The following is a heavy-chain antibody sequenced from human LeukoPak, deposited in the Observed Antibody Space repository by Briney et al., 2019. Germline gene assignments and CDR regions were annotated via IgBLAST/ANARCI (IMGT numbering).Heavy chain of an antibody. CDR2: MKPNSGNT. D-gene: IGHD3-10*01. CDR1: GYTFTSYD. J-gene: IGHJ4*02. Sequence: ASVKVSCKASGYTFTSYDINWVRRATGQGLEWMGWMKPNSGNTGYAQKFQGRVTMTRNTSISTAYMELSSLRSEDTAVYYCARGDLLWFGELLPFDYWGQGTLVTVSS. V-gene: IGHV1-8*01. CDR3: ARGDLLWFGELLPFDY.